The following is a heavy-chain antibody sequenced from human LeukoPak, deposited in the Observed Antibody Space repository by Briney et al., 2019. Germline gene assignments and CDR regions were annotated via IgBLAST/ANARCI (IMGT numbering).Heavy chain of an antibody. CDR3: AREGGGLYDFWSGYYTNYFDY. J-gene: IGHJ4*02. Sequence: GGSLRLSCAASGFTFSSYSMNWVRQAPGKGLEWVSSISTTSSYIYYADSVKGRFTISRDNAKNSLYLQMNSLRAEDTAVYYCAREGGGLYDFWSGYYTNYFDYWGQGTLVTVSS. CDR2: ISTTSSYI. D-gene: IGHD3-3*01. V-gene: IGHV3-21*01. CDR1: GFTFSSYS.